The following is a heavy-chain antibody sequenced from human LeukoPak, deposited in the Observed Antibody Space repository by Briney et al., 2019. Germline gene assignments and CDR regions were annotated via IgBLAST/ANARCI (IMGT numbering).Heavy chain of an antibody. CDR2: INDDGSTT. V-gene: IGHV3-74*01. CDR3: ARGPAANSGNYYVGDY. CDR1: GFTFSSYW. J-gene: IGHJ4*02. D-gene: IGHD1-26*01. Sequence: PGGSLRLSCAASGFTFSSYWMHWVRQAPGKGLVWVSRINDDGSTTSYADSVKGRFTISRDNAKKTLFLQMYSLRAEDTGVYYCARGPAANSGNYYVGDYWGQGTLVTVSS.